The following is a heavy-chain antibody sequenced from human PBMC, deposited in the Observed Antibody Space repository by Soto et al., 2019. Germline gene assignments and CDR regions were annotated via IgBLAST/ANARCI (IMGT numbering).Heavy chain of an antibody. V-gene: IGHV3-21*01. J-gene: IGHJ3*02. CDR1: GFTFSSYS. Sequence: GGSLRLSCAASGFTFSSYSVNWVRQAPGKGLEWVSSISSSSSYIYYADSVKGRFTISRDNAKNSLYLQMNSLRAEDTAVYYCARDLPYYGSGSYYTADAFDIWGQGTMVTVSS. D-gene: IGHD3-10*01. CDR2: ISSSSSYI. CDR3: ARDLPYYGSGSYYTADAFDI.